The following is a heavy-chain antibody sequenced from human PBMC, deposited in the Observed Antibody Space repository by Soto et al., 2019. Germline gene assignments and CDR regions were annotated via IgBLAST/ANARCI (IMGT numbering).Heavy chain of an antibody. J-gene: IGHJ4*02. D-gene: IGHD3-10*01. CDR3: ARDSMARGAGY. V-gene: IGHV4-31*03. CDR2: IYYSGST. CDR1: GGSISSDGYY. Sequence: QVQLQESGPGLVKPSQTLSLTCTVSGGSISSDGYYWNWIRQHPGKGLEWIGYIYYSGSTYYNPSLKSXXTXSXXTSKNQFSLKLSSVTAADTAVYYCARDSMARGAGYWGQGTLVTVSS.